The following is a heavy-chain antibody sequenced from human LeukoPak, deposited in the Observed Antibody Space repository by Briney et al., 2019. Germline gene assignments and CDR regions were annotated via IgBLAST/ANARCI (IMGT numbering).Heavy chain of an antibody. J-gene: IGHJ4*02. D-gene: IGHD3-22*01. CDR2: IHYTGST. CDR1: GGSISSSSFYY. CDR3: YGAYDYYRIDS. V-gene: IGHV4-39*01. Sequence: SETLSLTCPVSGGSISSSSFYYWGWIRQPPGKGLEWIGSIHYTGSTYYNPSLKSRIYIYIDTPKTQFSLQLRSVTAADTAVYYCYGAYDYYRIDSWGQGTLVTVSS.